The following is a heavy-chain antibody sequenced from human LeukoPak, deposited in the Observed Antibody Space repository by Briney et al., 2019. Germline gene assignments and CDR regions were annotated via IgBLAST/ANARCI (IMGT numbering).Heavy chain of an antibody. CDR1: GGSISSGGYY. CDR3: ARESLDSSGYYYPFDY. D-gene: IGHD3-22*01. J-gene: IGHJ4*02. CDR2: IYYSGST. Sequence: NPSETLSLTCTVSGGSISSGGYYWSWIRQHPGKGLEWIGYIYYSGSTYYNPSLKSRVTISVDTSKNQFSLKLSSVTAADTAVYYCARESLDSSGYYYPFDYWGQGTLVTVSS. V-gene: IGHV4-31*03.